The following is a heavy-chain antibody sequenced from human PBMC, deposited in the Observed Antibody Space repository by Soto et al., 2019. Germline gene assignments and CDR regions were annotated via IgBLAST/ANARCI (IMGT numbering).Heavy chain of an antibody. J-gene: IGHJ4*02. CDR3: AKAHSSGWYSFGY. CDR2: ISGSGGST. Sequence: EVQLLDSAGGLVQPGGSLRLSCAASGFTFSSYAMTWVRQAPGKGLEWVSAISGSGGSTFYADSVKGRFIISRDNSKNTLYLQMNSLRAEDTAVYYCAKAHSSGWYSFGYWGQGTLVAVSS. V-gene: IGHV3-23*01. CDR1: GFTFSSYA. D-gene: IGHD6-19*01.